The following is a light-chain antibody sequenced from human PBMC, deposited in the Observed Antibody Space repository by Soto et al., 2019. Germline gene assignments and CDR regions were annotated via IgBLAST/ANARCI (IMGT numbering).Light chain of an antibody. J-gene: IGLJ1*01. V-gene: IGLV2-23*03. CDR2: EGS. CDR3: CSYAGSSTFEV. CDR1: SSDVGSYNL. Sequence: QSALTQPACVSLSPGQSITISCTGTSSDVGSYNLVSWYQQHPGKAPKLMIYEGSKRPSGVSNRFSGSKSGNTASLTISGLQAEDEADYYCCSYAGSSTFEVFGTGTKVTVL.